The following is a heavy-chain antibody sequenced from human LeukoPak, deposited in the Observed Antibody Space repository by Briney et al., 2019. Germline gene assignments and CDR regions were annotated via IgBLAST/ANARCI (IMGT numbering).Heavy chain of an antibody. CDR3: APRPDMVQGVPFDY. V-gene: IGHV3-23*01. Sequence: PGGSLRLSCAASGFTFSSYAMSWVRQAPGKGLEWVSAISGSGGSRYYADSVKGRFTISRDNSKNTLYLQMNSLKAEDTAVYYCAPRPDMVQGVPFDYWGQGTLVTVSS. D-gene: IGHD3-10*01. J-gene: IGHJ4*02. CDR1: GFTFSSYA. CDR2: ISGSGGSR.